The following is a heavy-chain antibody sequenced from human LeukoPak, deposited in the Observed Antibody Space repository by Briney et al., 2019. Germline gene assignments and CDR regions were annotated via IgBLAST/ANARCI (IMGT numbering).Heavy chain of an antibody. CDR2: IIPIFGTA. V-gene: IGHV1-69*01. CDR1: GGTFSSYA. D-gene: IGHD6-13*01. CDR3: ARAQQLVYVYYFDY. J-gene: IGHJ4*02. Sequence: PEASVKVSCKASGGTFSSYAISWVRQAPGQGLEWMGGIIPIFGTANYAQKFQGRVTITADESTSTAYMELSSLRSEDTAVYYCARAQQLVYVYYFDYWGQGTLVTVSS.